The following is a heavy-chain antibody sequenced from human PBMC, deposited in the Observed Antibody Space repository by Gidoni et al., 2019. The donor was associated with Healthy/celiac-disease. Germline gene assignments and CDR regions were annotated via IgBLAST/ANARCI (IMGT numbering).Heavy chain of an antibody. V-gene: IGHV1-69*01. J-gene: IGHJ4*02. Sequence: QVQLVQSRAEVKKPGSSAKVSCTAAGVSFSSYAISWVRQAPGQGLEWMGGIISIFGTANYAQKFQGRVRITADESTSTAYMELSSLRYEDTAVYYCARDHSGNSYYFDYWGQGTLVTVSS. CDR2: IISIFGTA. D-gene: IGHD2-21*02. CDR1: GVSFSSYA. CDR3: ARDHSGNSYYFDY.